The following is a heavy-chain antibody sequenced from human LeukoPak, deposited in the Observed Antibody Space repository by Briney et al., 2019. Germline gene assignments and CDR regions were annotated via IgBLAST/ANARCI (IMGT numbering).Heavy chain of an antibody. V-gene: IGHV3-21*01. CDR3: ARDSGGNSGYFDY. Sequence: GGSLTLSCAASGFTFSTCSMNWVRQAPGKGLEWVSSITGSNSYIYYADSVKGRFTISRDNAKNSLYLQMNSLRAEDTAVYYCARDSGGNSGYFDYWGQGTLVTVSS. D-gene: IGHD4-23*01. CDR1: GFTFSTCS. CDR2: ITGSNSYI. J-gene: IGHJ4*02.